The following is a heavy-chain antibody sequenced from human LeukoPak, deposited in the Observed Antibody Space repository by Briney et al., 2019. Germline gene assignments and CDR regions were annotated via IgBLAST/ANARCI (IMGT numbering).Heavy chain of an antibody. J-gene: IGHJ4*02. CDR3: AKDRKLGTYYYDSSGYSL. V-gene: IGHV3-23*01. CDR2: ISGSGGST. CDR1: GFTFSSYA. Sequence: GGSLRLSCAASGFTFSSYAMSWVRQAPGKGLEWVSAISGSGGSTYYADSVKGRFTISRGNSKNTLYLQMNSLRAEDTAVYYCAKDRKLGTYYYDSSGYSLWGRGTLVTVSS. D-gene: IGHD3-22*01.